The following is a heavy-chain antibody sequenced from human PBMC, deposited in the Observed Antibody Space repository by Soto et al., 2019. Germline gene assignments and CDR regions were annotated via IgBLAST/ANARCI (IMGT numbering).Heavy chain of an antibody. CDR1: GGSISSYY. J-gene: IGHJ5*02. D-gene: IGHD2-2*01. CDR3: ARDRGVVVPAAIFDP. Sequence: ETLSLTCTVSGGSISSYYWSWIRQPPGKGLEWIGYIYYSGSTNYNPSLKSRVTISVDTSKNQFSLKLSSVTAADTAVYYCARDRGVVVPAAIFDPWGQGTLVTVSS. V-gene: IGHV4-59*01. CDR2: IYYSGST.